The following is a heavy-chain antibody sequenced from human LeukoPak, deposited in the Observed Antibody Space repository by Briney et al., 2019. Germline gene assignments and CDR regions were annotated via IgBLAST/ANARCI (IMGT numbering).Heavy chain of an antibody. V-gene: IGHV3-30-3*01. CDR2: ISYDESNK. CDR3: ASPYNSGWYGDFNY. CDR1: EFTFSNYA. J-gene: IGHJ4*02. D-gene: IGHD6-19*01. Sequence: GGSLRLSCAASEFTFSNYAIHWVRQAPGKGLEWVAVISYDESNKYYAGSVKGRFTISRDNSKNTLYLQMNSLRAEDTAVYYCASPYNSGWYGDFNYWGQGTLVTVSS.